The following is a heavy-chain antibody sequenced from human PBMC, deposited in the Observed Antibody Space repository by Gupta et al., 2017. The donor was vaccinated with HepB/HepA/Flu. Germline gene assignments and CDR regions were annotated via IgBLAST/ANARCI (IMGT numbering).Heavy chain of an antibody. Sequence: QVQLVQSGAEVKKPGSSVKVSCKSSGGTFRSFAISWVRQAPGQGLEWVGGIIPLFVTPEYAQKFQGRVTITADESTSTAYMELRSLGAEDTALYYCATKGTYTDYYMDGGGKGTMVIVSS. CDR3: ATKGTYTDYYMDG. CDR1: GGTFRSFA. CDR2: IIPLFVTP. D-gene: IGHD1-1*01. J-gene: IGHJ6*03. V-gene: IGHV1-69*01.